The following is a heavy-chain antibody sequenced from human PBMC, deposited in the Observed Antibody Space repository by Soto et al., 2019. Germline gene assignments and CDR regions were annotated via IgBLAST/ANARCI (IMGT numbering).Heavy chain of an antibody. CDR3: ARGLRFLEWFD. CDR1: GFAVTSNY. Sequence: GGSLRLSCAASGFAVTSNYMSWVRQAPGKGLEWVSVIYSGDSTFYADSVKGRFSISRDNSKNTLYLQMTSLRAEDTAVYYCARGLRFLEWFDWGQGTMVTVSS. J-gene: IGHJ3*01. CDR2: IYSGDST. D-gene: IGHD3-3*01. V-gene: IGHV3-66*01.